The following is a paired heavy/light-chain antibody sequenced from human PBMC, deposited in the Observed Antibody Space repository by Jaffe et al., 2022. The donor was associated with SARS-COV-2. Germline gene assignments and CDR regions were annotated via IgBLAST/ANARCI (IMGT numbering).Heavy chain of an antibody. CDR3: AREVATIYSATLTYFDL. Sequence: EVQLVESGGGLVKPGGSLRLSCAASGFTFSSYSMNWVRQAPGKGLEWVSSISSSSSYIYYADSVKGRFTISRDNAKNSLYLQMNSLRAEDTAVYYCAREVATIYSATLTYFDLWGRGTLVTVSS. D-gene: IGHD5-12*01. CDR2: ISSSSSYI. CDR1: GFTFSSYS. J-gene: IGHJ2*01. V-gene: IGHV3-21*01.
Light chain of an antibody. V-gene: IGKV1-39*01. J-gene: IGKJ2*01. Sequence: DIQMTQSPSSLSASVGDRVTITCRASQSISSYLNWYQQKPGKAPKLLIYAASSLQSGVPSRFSGSGSGTDFTLTISSLQPEDFATYYCQQSYSTPLRTFGQGTKLEIK. CDR2: AAS. CDR3: QQSYSTPLRT. CDR1: QSISSY.